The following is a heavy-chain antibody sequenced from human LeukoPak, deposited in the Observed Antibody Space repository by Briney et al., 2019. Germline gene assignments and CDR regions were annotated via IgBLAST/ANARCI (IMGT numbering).Heavy chain of an antibody. D-gene: IGHD3-10*01. CDR3: ARGGSSGSYLHWFDP. CDR2: IYYRGNT. CDR1: GGSIISYY. V-gene: IGHV4-59*01. J-gene: IGHJ5*02. Sequence: PSETLSLTCTVSGGSIISYYWSWIRQPPGKGLEWIGHIYYRGNTNYNPSLESRVTISVDTSKNQFSLKLSSVTAADTAVYYCARGGSSGSYLHWFDPWGQGTLVTVSS.